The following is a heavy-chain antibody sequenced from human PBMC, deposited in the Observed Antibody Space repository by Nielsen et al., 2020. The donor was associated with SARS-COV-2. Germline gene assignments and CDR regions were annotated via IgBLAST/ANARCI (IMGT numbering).Heavy chain of an antibody. Sequence: GESLKISCAASGFTFSSYAMSWVRQAPGKGLEWVSAISGSGGSTYYADSVKGRFTISRDNSKNTLYLQMNSLRAEDTAVYYCAKDLGEVVITSLDYYYGMDVWGQGTTVTVSS. V-gene: IGHV3-23*01. D-gene: IGHD3-22*01. J-gene: IGHJ6*02. CDR3: AKDLGEVVITSLDYYYGMDV. CDR1: GFTFSSYA. CDR2: ISGSGGST.